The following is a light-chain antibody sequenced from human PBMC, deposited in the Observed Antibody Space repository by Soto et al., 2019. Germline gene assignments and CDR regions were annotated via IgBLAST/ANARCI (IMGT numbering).Light chain of an antibody. CDR1: SGHSSYV. CDR3: QTWGTGIVL. J-gene: IGLJ2*01. V-gene: IGLV4-69*01. Sequence: QLVLTQSPSASASLGASVKLTCTLSSGHSSYVIAWHQQQPEKGPRYLMKLNSDGSHSKGDGIPDRFSGSSSGAERYLTISRLQSEDEADYYCQTWGTGIVLFGGGTKLTVL. CDR2: LNSDGSH.